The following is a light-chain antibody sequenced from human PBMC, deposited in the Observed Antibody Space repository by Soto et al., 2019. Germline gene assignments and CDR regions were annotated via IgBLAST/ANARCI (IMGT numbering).Light chain of an antibody. J-gene: IGKJ4*01. CDR2: TAS. Sequence: DIQMTQSRSSLSGPVGDRVTITCRASQNIKKYLNWYQQKKGKAPKLLIYTASSLQVAFSSRLSGSGYGTDLTITISSMQTEDIETYYCQQSFSSPLTFGGGTQVDIK. CDR1: QNIKKY. CDR3: QQSFSSPLT. V-gene: IGKV1-39*01.